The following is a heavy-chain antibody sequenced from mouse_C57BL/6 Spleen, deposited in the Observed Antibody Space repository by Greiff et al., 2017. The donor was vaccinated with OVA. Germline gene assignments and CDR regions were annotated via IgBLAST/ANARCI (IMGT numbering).Heavy chain of an antibody. CDR3: ARAYYYGSRRYAMDY. CDR2: ISYDGSN. CDR1: GYSITSGYY. D-gene: IGHD1-1*01. J-gene: IGHJ4*01. Sequence: EVQLQESGPGLVKPSQSLSLTCSVTGYSITSGYYWNWIRQFPGNKLEWMGYISYDGSNNYNPSLKNRISITRDTSKNQFFLKLNSVTTEDTATYYCARAYYYGSRRYAMDYWGQGTSVTVSS. V-gene: IGHV3-6*01.